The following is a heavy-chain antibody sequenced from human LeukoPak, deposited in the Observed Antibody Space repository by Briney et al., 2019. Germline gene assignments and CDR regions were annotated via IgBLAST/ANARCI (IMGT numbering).Heavy chain of an antibody. D-gene: IGHD1-1*01. J-gene: IGHJ4*02. CDR1: GGSFSGYY. CDR2: INHSGST. V-gene: IGHV4-34*01. CDR3: ARGGHASVPPDY. Sequence: SETLSLTCAVYGGSFSGYYWSWIRQPPGTGLEWMGEINHSGSTNYNPSLKSRVTISVDTSKNQFSLKLSSVTAADTAVYYCARGGHASVPPDYWGQGTLVTVSS.